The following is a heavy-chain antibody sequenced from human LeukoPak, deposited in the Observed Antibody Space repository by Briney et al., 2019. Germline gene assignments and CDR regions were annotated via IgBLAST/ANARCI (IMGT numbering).Heavy chain of an antibody. J-gene: IGHJ3*02. D-gene: IGHD2-21*02. V-gene: IGHV4-61*08. CDR3: ARGSLAYCGGDCSHAFDI. Sequence: RPSETLSLTCAVSGGSISRGGYSWSWIRQPPGKGLEWIGYIYYSGSTNYNPSLKSRVTISVDTSKNQFSLKLSSVTAADTAVYYCARGSLAYCGGDCSHAFDIWGQGTMVTVSS. CDR1: GGSISRGGYS. CDR2: IYYSGST.